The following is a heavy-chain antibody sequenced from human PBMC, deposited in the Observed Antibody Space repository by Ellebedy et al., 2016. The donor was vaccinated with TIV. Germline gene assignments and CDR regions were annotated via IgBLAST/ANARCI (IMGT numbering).Heavy chain of an antibody. Sequence: GGSLRLSXAASGFTFSDYYMSWIRRAPGEGLEWVSYISSSGNTIYYADSVKGRFTISRDNSKNTLYLQMNSLRAEDTAVYYCAKDPGYCSSTSCYRYFQHWGQGTLVTVSS. CDR1: GFTFSDYY. D-gene: IGHD2-2*02. V-gene: IGHV3-11*01. CDR3: AKDPGYCSSTSCYRYFQH. CDR2: ISSSGNTI. J-gene: IGHJ1*01.